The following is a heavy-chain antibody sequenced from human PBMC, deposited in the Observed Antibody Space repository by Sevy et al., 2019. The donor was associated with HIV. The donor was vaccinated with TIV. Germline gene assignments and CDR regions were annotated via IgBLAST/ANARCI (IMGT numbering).Heavy chain of an antibody. CDR2: INPSGGST. CDR3: ARDQSPYYYDSSGYYYH. J-gene: IGHJ5*02. D-gene: IGHD3-22*01. CDR1: GYTFTSYY. V-gene: IGHV1-46*01. Sequence: ASVKVSCKASGYTFTSYYMHWVRQAPGQGLEWMGIINPSGGSTSYAQKFQGRVTMTRDTSTSTVYMGLSSLRSEDTAVYYCARDQSPYYYDSSGYYYHWGQGTLVTVSS.